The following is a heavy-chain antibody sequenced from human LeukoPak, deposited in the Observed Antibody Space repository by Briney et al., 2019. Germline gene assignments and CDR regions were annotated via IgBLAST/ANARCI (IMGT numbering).Heavy chain of an antibody. CDR2: IYYSGST. V-gene: IGHV4-30-4*01. Sequence: SETLSLTCTVSGDSINNYYWSWIRQPPGKGLEWIGYIYYSGSTYYNPSLKSRVTISVDTSKNQFSLKLSSVTAADTAVYYCARADYGDPLSIDVWGQGTTVTVSS. CDR3: ARADYGDPLSIDV. CDR1: GDSINNYY. J-gene: IGHJ6*02. D-gene: IGHD4-17*01.